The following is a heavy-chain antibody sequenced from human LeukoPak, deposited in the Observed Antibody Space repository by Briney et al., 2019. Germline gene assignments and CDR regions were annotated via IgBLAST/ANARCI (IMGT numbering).Heavy chain of an antibody. CDR1: GGSISSYY. D-gene: IGHD3-3*01. CDR2: IYYSGST. J-gene: IGHJ5*02. Sequence: SETLSLTCTVSGGSISSYYWSWIRQPPGKGLEWIGYIYYSGSTNYNPSLKSRVTISVDTSKNQFSLKLSSVAAADTAVYYCARGSYDFWTGPHPFGPWGQGTLVTVSS. V-gene: IGHV4-59*01. CDR3: ARGSYDFWTGPHPFGP.